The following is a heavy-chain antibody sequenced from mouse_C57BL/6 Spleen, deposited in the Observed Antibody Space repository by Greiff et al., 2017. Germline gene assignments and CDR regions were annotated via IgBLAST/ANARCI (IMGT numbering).Heavy chain of an antibody. CDR2: ISYNGSN. CDR1: GYSITSGYY. CDR3: ARWNDYDDFDY. V-gene: IGHV3-6*01. Sequence: EVQLVESGPGLVKPSQSLSLTCSVTGYSITSGYYWNWIRQFPGNKLEWMGYISYNGSNNYNPSLNNLISISRDTSKNQFFLKLNSVTTEDTATYYCARWNDYDDFDYWGQGTTLTVSS. D-gene: IGHD2-4*01. J-gene: IGHJ2*01.